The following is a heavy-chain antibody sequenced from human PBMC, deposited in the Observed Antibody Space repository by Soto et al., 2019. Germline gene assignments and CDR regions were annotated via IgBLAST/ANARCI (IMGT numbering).Heavy chain of an antibody. CDR2: INHSGST. V-gene: IGHV4-34*01. Sequence: PSETLSLTCAVYGGSFSGYYWSWIRQPPGKGLEWIGEINHSGSTNYNPSLKSRVTISVDTSKNQFSLKLSSVTAADTAVYYCARGRTIPSGYYYDSSGYYYVSWGRGTLVTVSS. J-gene: IGHJ5*02. CDR3: ARGRTIPSGYYYDSSGYYYVS. CDR1: GGSFSGYY. D-gene: IGHD3-22*01.